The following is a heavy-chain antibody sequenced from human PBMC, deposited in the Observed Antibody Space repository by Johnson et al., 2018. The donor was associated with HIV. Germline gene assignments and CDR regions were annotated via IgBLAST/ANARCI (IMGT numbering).Heavy chain of an antibody. D-gene: IGHD5-24*01. J-gene: IGHJ3*02. CDR3: ARDGPWLQSQRDAFDI. CDR1: GFIFSNYG. Sequence: EQLLESGGGVVQPGRSLRLSCVASGFIFSNYGMQWVRQAPGKGLEYVSLIGSSGGGTFYADSVKGRFIISRDNSKNTLYLQMGSLTTEDMAVYYCARDGPWLQSQRDAFDIWGQGTMVTVSS. CDR2: IGSSGGGT. V-gene: IGHV3-64*07.